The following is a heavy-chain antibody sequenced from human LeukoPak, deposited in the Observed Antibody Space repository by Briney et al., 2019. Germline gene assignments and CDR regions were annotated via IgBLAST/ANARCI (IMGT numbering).Heavy chain of an antibody. D-gene: IGHD5-12*01. CDR2: INQDGSKE. Sequence: GGSLRLSCAASGFTFSNYRMTWVRQAPGKGLEWVAHINQDGSKEHYMDSVKARFTISRDNAKNSLSLQMNSLRAEDTAVYYCVRDGGVSGYDLLDDGGQGTLVTVSS. CDR3: VRDGGVSGYDLLDD. V-gene: IGHV3-7*01. J-gene: IGHJ4*02. CDR1: GFTFSNYR.